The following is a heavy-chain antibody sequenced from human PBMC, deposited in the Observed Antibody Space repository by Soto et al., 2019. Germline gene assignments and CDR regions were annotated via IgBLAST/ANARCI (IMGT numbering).Heavy chain of an antibody. CDR2: IIPIFATA. Sequence: QVQLVQSGAEVKKPGSSVKVSCKASGGTFSSYAINWVRQAPGQGLEWMGGIIPIFATADYAQKFQGRVTITADESTSTAYMELSSLRSEDTAVSYCAQCLLGVNYYYGMDVWGQGTTVTVCS. J-gene: IGHJ6*02. V-gene: IGHV1-69*12. CDR1: GGTFSSYA. D-gene: IGHD3-16*01. CDR3: AQCLLGVNYYYGMDV.